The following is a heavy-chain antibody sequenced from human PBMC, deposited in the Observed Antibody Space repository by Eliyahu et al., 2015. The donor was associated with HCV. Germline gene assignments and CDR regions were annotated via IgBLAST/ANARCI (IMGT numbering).Heavy chain of an antibody. V-gene: IGHV3-33*01. CDR2: IWYDGSNK. CDR3: ARDPTGTSPPVYYYYYGMDV. CDR1: GFTFXSXG. J-gene: IGHJ6*02. Sequence: QVQLVESGGGVVQPGRSLRLSXAASGFTFXSXGXXWVRQAPGKGLGWVAVIWYDGSNKYYADSVKGRFTISRDNSKNTLYLQMNSLRAEDTAVYYCARDPTGTSPPVYYYYYGMDVWGQGTTVTVSS. D-gene: IGHD1-14*01.